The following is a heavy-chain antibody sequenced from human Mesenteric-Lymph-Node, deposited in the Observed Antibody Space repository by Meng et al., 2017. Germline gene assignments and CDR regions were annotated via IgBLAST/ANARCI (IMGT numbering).Heavy chain of an antibody. V-gene: IGHV4-31*03. CDR2: IHDSGST. D-gene: IGHD6-13*01. J-gene: IGHJ4*02. CDR3: ARAPSSSWYLGYFDY. CDR1: GGSISSGGYY. Sequence: QVPVQGGGQRMVTPAQTLSLTCTVSGGSISSGGYYWSWIRQQPGKGLEWIGYIHDSGSTYYNPSLKSRVTISADTSKNQFSLKLSSVTAADTAGYYCARAPSSSWYLGYFDYWGQGTLVTVSS.